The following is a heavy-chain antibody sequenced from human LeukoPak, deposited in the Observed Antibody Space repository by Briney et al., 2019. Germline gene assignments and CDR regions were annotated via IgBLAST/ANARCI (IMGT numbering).Heavy chain of an antibody. CDR3: ARDRSGNIDY. J-gene: IGHJ4*02. CDR1: GGSISSSSYY. Sequence: PSETLSLTCTVSGGSISSSSYYWGWIRQPPGKGLEWIGSIYYSGSTYYNPSLKSRVTISVDTSKNQFSLKLSSVTAADTAVYYCARDRSGNIDYWGQGTLVTVSS. V-gene: IGHV4-39*02. D-gene: IGHD6-19*01. CDR2: IYYSGST.